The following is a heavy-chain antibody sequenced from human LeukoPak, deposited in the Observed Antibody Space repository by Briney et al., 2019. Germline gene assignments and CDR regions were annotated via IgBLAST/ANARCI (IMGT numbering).Heavy chain of an antibody. J-gene: IGHJ6*03. CDR3: ARERGVTTEKYYYYYYMDV. CDR2: IYYSGST. Sequence: PSETLSLTCTVSGGSISSYYWSWIRQPPGKGLEWIGYIYYSGSTNYNPPLKSRVTISVDTSKNQFSLKLSSVTAADTAVCYCARERGVTTEKYYYYYYMDVWGKGTTVTVSS. V-gene: IGHV4-59*01. D-gene: IGHD2-21*02. CDR1: GGSISSYY.